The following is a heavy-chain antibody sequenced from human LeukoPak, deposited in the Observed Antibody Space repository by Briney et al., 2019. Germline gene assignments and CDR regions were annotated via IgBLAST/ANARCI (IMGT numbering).Heavy chain of an antibody. CDR3: AKVRNFRAPNYYYYGMDV. Sequence: GGSLRLSCAASGFTFSSYWMSWVRQAPGKGLEWVANIKQDGSEKYYVVSVRGRFTISRDNAKNSLYLQMNSLRAEDTAVYYCAKVRNFRAPNYYYYGMDVWGQGTTVTVSS. D-gene: IGHD3-3*01. J-gene: IGHJ6*02. CDR2: IKQDGSEK. CDR1: GFTFSSYW. V-gene: IGHV3-7*01.